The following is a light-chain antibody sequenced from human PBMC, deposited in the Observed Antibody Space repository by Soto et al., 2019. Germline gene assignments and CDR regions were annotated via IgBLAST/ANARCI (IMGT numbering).Light chain of an antibody. Sequence: EIVLTQSPGTLSLSPGERATLSFSASQTIGRNYLAWYQQKPGQAPRLLIYGASTRATGIPARFSGSGSGTEFTLTISSLQSEDFTVYYCQQYNNWPLTFGGGTKVDIK. CDR2: GAS. J-gene: IGKJ4*01. CDR3: QQYNNWPLT. V-gene: IGKV3-15*01. CDR1: QTIGRN.